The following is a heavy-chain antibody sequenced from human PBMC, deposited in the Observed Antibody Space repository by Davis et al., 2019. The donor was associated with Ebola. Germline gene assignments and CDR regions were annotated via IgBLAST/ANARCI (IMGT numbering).Heavy chain of an antibody. J-gene: IGHJ6*02. CDR3: ARTRVVAATSFYYYYYGMDV. V-gene: IGHV4-4*02. Sequence: MPGGSLRLSCAVSGGSISSSNWWSWVRQPPGKGLEWIGEINHSGSTNYNPSLKSRVTISVDTSKNQFSLKLSSVTAADTAVYYCARTRVVAATSFYYYYYGMDVWGQGTTVTVSS. CDR1: GGSISSSNW. CDR2: INHSGST. D-gene: IGHD2-15*01.